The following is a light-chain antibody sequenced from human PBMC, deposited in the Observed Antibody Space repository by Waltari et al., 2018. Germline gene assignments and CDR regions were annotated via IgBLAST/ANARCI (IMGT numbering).Light chain of an antibody. CDR3: QQYYSTPLT. J-gene: IGKJ4*01. CDR1: QSVLYSSKNKNY. V-gene: IGKV4-1*01. CDR2: SAS. Sequence: DIVMTQSPDSLAVSLGERATVNCKSSQSVLYSSKNKNYLAWYQQKPGQPPELLIHSASAREAGVPDRVSGSGSGTDFTITISSLQAKDVAVYYCQQYYSTPLTFGGGTKVDIK.